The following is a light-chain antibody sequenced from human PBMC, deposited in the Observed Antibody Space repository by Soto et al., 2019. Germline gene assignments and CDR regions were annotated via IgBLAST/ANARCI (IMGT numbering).Light chain of an antibody. CDR2: AAS. Sequence: DLQMTQSPSSLSASVGDRVTITCRASPSISSSLNWYQQKPGKAPKLLIYAASSLQSGVPSRFSGSGSGPDFALTISSLQPEDFATYYCQQTYSTTWTFGQGTKVEIK. CDR1: PSISSS. CDR3: QQTYSTTWT. V-gene: IGKV1-39*01. J-gene: IGKJ1*01.